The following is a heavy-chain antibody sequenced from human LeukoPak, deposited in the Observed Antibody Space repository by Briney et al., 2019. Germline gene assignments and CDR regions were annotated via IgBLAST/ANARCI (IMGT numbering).Heavy chain of an antibody. D-gene: IGHD6-19*01. CDR1: GFTLSSYS. CDR2: ISSTSSYI. CDR3: EREVAVAFDS. Sequence: TGGSLRLSCAASGFTLSSYSMNWVRQAPGKGLEWVSSISSTSSYIYYADSVKGRFTISRDNAKNSLYLQMNSLRAEDTAVYYCEREVAVAFDSWGQGTLVTVSS. V-gene: IGHV3-21*01. J-gene: IGHJ4*02.